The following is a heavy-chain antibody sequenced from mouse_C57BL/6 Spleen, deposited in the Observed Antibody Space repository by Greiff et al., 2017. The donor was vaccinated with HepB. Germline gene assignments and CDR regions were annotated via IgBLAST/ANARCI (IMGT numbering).Heavy chain of an antibody. CDR1: GYTFTDYE. J-gene: IGHJ2*01. Sequence: VQLVESGAELVRPGASVTLSCKASGYTFTDYEMHWVKQTPVHGLEWIGAIDPETGGTAYNQTFKGKAILTADKSSSTAYMELRSLTSEDSAVYYCTRLSFDYWGQGTTLTVSS. CDR3: TRLSFDY. CDR2: IDPETGGT. V-gene: IGHV1-15*01.